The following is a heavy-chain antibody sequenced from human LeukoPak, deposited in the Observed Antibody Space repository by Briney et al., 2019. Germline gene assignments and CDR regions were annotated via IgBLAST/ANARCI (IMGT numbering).Heavy chain of an antibody. CDR1: GYSFTSYW. V-gene: IGHV5-51*01. D-gene: IGHD5-24*01. CDR2: IHPGDSDT. CDR3: ATHPGGLQSGFDN. Sequence: GESLKISCKGSGYSFTSYWIGWVRQMPGKGLEYMGIIHPGDSDTRYSPSFQGQVTISVDRSSSTAYLQWSRLKASDTSMYYCATHPGGLQSGFDNWGQGTLVTVSS. J-gene: IGHJ4*02.